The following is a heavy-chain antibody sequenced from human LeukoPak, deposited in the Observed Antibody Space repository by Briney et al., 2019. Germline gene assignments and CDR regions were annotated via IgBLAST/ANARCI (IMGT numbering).Heavy chain of an antibody. J-gene: IGHJ5*02. CDR2: INHSGST. Sequence: SETLSLTCAVYGGSFSGYYWSWIRQPPGQGLEWIGEINHSGSTNYNPSLKSRVTISVDTSKNQFSLKLSSVTAADTAVYYCARGQGITIFGVVIKSSNWFDPWGQGTLVTVSS. V-gene: IGHV4-34*01. CDR3: ARGQGITIFGVVIKSSNWFDP. D-gene: IGHD3-3*01. CDR1: GGSFSGYY.